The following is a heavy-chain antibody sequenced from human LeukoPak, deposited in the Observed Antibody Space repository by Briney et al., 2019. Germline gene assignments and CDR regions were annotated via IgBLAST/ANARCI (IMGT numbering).Heavy chain of an antibody. D-gene: IGHD3-3*01. Sequence: GGSLRLSCAASGVTFSNYAMSWVRQAPAKGLEWVSGSGSGGSTYYADSVKGRFTISRDNSKNTLYLQMNSLRAEDTAVYYCAKDFWSGYYPNYWGQGTLVTVSS. CDR2: SGSGGST. CDR1: GVTFSNYA. CDR3: AKDFWSGYYPNY. J-gene: IGHJ4*02. V-gene: IGHV3-23*01.